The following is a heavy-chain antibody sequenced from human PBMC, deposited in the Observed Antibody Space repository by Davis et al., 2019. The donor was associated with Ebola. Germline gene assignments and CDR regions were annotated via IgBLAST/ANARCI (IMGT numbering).Heavy chain of an antibody. Sequence: GESLKISCAASGFTFSDYYMSWIRQAPGKGLEWVSYISSSGSTIYYADSVKGRFTISRDNAKNSLYLQMISLRAEDTAVYYCAREGELWITFPDYWGQGTLVTVSS. CDR2: ISSSGSTI. V-gene: IGHV3-11*01. J-gene: IGHJ4*02. D-gene: IGHD3-16*01. CDR1: GFTFSDYY. CDR3: AREGELWITFPDY.